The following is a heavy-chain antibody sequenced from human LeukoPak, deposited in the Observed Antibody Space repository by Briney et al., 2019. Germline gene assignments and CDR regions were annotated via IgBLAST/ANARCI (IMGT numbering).Heavy chain of an antibody. D-gene: IGHD4-17*01. Sequence: GGSLRLSCAASGFTFSYFYMSWIRQAPGKGLEWVSYISSSGSTIFYADSVKGRFTISRDNSKNTLYLQMNSLRAEDTAVYYCARDDYGETFDYWGQGTLVTVSS. CDR2: ISSSGSTI. CDR1: GFTFSYFY. CDR3: ARDDYGETFDY. V-gene: IGHV3-11*01. J-gene: IGHJ4*02.